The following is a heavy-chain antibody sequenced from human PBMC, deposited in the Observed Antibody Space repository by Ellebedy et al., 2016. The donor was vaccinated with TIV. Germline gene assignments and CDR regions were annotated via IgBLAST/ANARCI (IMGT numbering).Heavy chain of an antibody. J-gene: IGHJ4*02. Sequence: SETLSLXXAVYGGSFSGYYWSWIRQPPGKGLEWIGEINHSGSTNYNPSLKSRVTISVDTSKNQFSLKLSSVTAADTAVYYCATRPRRGYRPFDYWGQGTLVTVSS. CDR1: GGSFSGYY. CDR2: INHSGST. V-gene: IGHV4-34*01. D-gene: IGHD5-18*01. CDR3: ATRPRRGYRPFDY.